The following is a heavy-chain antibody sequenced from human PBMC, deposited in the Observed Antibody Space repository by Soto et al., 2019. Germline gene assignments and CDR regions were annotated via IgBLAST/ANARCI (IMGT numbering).Heavy chain of an antibody. V-gene: IGHV3-33*01. CDR2: IWYDGSNK. CDR1: GFTFSSYG. CDR3: ARAEIAAAGNWFDP. D-gene: IGHD6-13*01. Sequence: QVQLVESGGGVVQPGRSLRLSCAASGFTFSSYGMQWVRQAPGKGLEWVAVIWYDGSNKYYADSVKGRFTISRDNSKNTLYLQMNSLRAEDTAVYYCARAEIAAAGNWFDPWGQGTLVTVSS. J-gene: IGHJ5*02.